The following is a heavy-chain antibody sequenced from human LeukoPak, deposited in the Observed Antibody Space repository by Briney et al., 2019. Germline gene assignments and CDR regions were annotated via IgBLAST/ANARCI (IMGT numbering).Heavy chain of an antibody. CDR3: AKARGLLWFREFIDY. Sequence: GGSLRLSCAASGFTFADYAMHWVRQAPGKGLEWVSGISWNSGSIGYADSVKGRFTISRDNAKNSLYLQMNSLRAEDMALYYCAKARGLLWFREFIDYWGQGTLVTVSS. D-gene: IGHD3-10*01. J-gene: IGHJ4*02. CDR1: GFTFADYA. CDR2: ISWNSGSI. V-gene: IGHV3-9*03.